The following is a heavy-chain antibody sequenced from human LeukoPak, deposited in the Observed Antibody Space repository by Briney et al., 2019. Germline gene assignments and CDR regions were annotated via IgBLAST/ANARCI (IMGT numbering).Heavy chain of an antibody. CDR1: GFTFSSYW. J-gene: IGHJ4*02. Sequence: PGGSLRLSCAASGFTFSSYWMSWVRQAPGKGLEWVANIKQDGSERNYVDSVKGRFTISRDNAKNSLYLQMDSLRADDTAVYYCAREQPDHNYYLTAEFWGQGALVTVSS. CDR3: AREQPDHNYYLTAEF. D-gene: IGHD3-22*01. CDR2: IKQDGSER. V-gene: IGHV3-7*01.